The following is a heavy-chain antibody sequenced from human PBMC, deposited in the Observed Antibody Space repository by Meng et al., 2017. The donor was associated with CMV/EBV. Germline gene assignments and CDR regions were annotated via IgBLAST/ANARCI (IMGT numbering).Heavy chain of an antibody. J-gene: IGHJ4*02. D-gene: IGHD3-3*01. CDR2: IYPGDSDT. CDR1: GYSFTSYW. Sequence: KVSCKGSGYSFTSYWIGWVRQMTGKGLEWMGIIYPGDSDTRYSPSFQGQVTISADKSISTAYLQWSSLKASDTAMYYCARFRGATYYDFWSGYYSPYYFDSWGQGTLVTVSS. V-gene: IGHV5-51*01. CDR3: ARFRGATYYDFWSGYYSPYYFDS.